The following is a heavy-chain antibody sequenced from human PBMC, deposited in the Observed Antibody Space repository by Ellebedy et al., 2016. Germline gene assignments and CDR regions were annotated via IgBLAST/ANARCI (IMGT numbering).Heavy chain of an antibody. J-gene: IGHJ5*02. CDR1: GFTFGDYA. D-gene: IGHD2-2*01. V-gene: IGHV3-49*03. Sequence: GESLKISCTASGFTFGDYAMSWFRQAPGKGLEWVGFIRSKAYGGTTEYAASVKGRFTISRDDSKSIAYLQMNSLKTEDTAVYYCTRDPAASSNWFDPWGQGTLVTVSS. CDR3: TRDPAASSNWFDP. CDR2: IRSKAYGGTT.